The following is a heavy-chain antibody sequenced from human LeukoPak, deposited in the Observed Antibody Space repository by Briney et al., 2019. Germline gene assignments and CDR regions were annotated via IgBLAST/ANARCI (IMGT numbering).Heavy chain of an antibody. CDR3: ARDSRTEDAFDI. J-gene: IGHJ3*02. Sequence: SVKVSCKVSGGTFNSYAISWVRQAPGQGLEWMGGIIPIFGTGNYAQKFQGRVTITRDTSASTAYMELSSLRSEDMAVYYCARDSRTEDAFDIWGQGTMVTVSS. D-gene: IGHD3/OR15-3a*01. CDR2: IIPIFGTG. V-gene: IGHV1-69*05. CDR1: GGTFNSYA.